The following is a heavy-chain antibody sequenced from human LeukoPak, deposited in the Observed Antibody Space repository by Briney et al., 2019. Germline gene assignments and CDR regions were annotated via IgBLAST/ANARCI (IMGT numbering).Heavy chain of an antibody. V-gene: IGHV4-38-2*01. Sequence: SETLSLTCAVSGYSISSGYYWGWIRQPPGKGLEWIGSIYHSGSTYYNPSLKSRVTISVDTSKNQFSLKLSSVTAADTAVYYCASRRHSSAWFDPWRRGTLVTVSS. D-gene: IGHD6-6*01. CDR2: IYHSGST. CDR3: ASRRHSSAWFDP. CDR1: GYSISSGYY. J-gene: IGHJ5*02.